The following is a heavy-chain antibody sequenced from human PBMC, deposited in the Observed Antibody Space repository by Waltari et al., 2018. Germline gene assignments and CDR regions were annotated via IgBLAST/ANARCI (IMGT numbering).Heavy chain of an antibody. V-gene: IGHV4-34*01. CDR1: GGSFSGYY. Sequence: QVQLQQWGAGLLKPSETLSLTCAVYGGSFSGYYWSWIRQPPGKGLEWIGEINHSGSTNYNPSLKSRVTISVDTSKNQFSLKLSSVTAADTAVYYCARGWGDFWSGPITWGYYYGMDVWGQGTTVTVSS. CDR3: ARGWGDFWSGPITWGYYYGMDV. D-gene: IGHD3-3*01. CDR2: INHSGST. J-gene: IGHJ6*02.